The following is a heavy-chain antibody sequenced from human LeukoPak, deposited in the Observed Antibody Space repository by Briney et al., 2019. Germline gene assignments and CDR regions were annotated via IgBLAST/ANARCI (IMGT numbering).Heavy chain of an antibody. V-gene: IGHV1-2*02. D-gene: IGHD2-2*01. CDR3: ARTKPVVPAARINWFDP. CDR2: INPNSGGT. Sequence: ASVKVSCKASGYTFTGYYMHWVRQAPGQGLEWMGWINPNSGGTNYAQKFQGRVTMTRDTSISTAYMELSRLRSDDTAVYYCARTKPVVPAARINWFDPWGREPWSPSPQ. CDR1: GYTFTGYY. J-gene: IGHJ5*02.